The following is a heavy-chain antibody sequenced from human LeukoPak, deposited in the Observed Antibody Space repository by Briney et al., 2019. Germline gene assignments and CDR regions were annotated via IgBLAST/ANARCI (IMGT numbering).Heavy chain of an antibody. V-gene: IGHV3-30-3*01. D-gene: IGHD1-26*01. CDR1: GFTFSSYA. J-gene: IGHJ3*02. Sequence: PGRSLRLSCAASGFTFSSYAMHWVRQAPGKGLEWVAVISYDGSNKYYADSVKGRFTISRDNSKNTLYLQMNSLRAEDTAVYCCARDASPWELLPSDAFDIWGQGTMVTVSS. CDR3: ARDASPWELLPSDAFDI. CDR2: ISYDGSNK.